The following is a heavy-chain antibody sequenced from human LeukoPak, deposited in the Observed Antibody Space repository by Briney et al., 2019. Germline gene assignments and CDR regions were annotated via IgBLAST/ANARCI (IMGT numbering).Heavy chain of an antibody. V-gene: IGHV4-39*01. CDR3: ARGPIVGATLGAFDI. CDR2: VYNTGST. CDR1: GGSMSSENEY. D-gene: IGHD1-26*01. J-gene: IGHJ3*02. Sequence: SETLSLTCSVSGGSMSSENEYWGWIRQTPGKGLEWIGSVYNTGSTDYNPSLKRRFSISIDTSKNQFSLKLSSVTAADTAVYYCARGPIVGATLGAFDIWGQGTMVTVSS.